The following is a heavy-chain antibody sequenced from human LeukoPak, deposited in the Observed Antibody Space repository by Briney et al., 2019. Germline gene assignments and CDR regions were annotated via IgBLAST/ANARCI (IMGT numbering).Heavy chain of an antibody. D-gene: IGHD4-11*01. Sequence: SETLSLTCTVSGGSISSYYWSWIRQPAGKGLEWIGRIYTSGSTNYNPSLKSRVTMSVDTSKNQFSLKLSSVTAADTAVYYCARDSNQYCYYYYHMDVWGKGTTVTVSS. CDR2: IYTSGST. J-gene: IGHJ6*03. CDR3: ARDSNQYCYYYYHMDV. V-gene: IGHV4-4*07. CDR1: GGSISSYY.